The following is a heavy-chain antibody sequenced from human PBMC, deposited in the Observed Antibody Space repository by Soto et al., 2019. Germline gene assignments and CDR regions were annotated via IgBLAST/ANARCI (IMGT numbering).Heavy chain of an antibody. J-gene: IGHJ4*02. D-gene: IGHD6-13*01. CDR3: VTSIPSSKWSGFDS. Sequence: EVQLVESGGGWFRLGGSLRFPFAAPGFGLRAPSLNWVRKPPGKGLEWVGRTRNKAYSFTTEYAPALKGRFTISRDDSEDSLYLQMNSLKTEDTALYYCVTSIPSSKWSGFDSWGQGTLVTVSP. CDR1: GFGLRAPS. V-gene: IGHV3-72*01. CDR2: TRNKAYSFTT.